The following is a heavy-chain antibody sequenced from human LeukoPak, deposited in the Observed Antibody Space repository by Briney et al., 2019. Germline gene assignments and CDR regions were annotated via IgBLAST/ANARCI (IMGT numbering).Heavy chain of an antibody. J-gene: IGHJ4*02. CDR1: GFTFSSYW. V-gene: IGHV3-74*01. D-gene: IGHD1-1*01. CDR3: TRAGQYRHDY. Sequence: PGGSLRLYCAASGFTFSSYWMHWVRQAPGKGLVWVSRINPDGTTMNYADSVKGRFTISRDNAKNTVFLQMNSLRAEDTAIYYCTRAGQYRHDYWGQGTLVTVSS. CDR2: INPDGTTM.